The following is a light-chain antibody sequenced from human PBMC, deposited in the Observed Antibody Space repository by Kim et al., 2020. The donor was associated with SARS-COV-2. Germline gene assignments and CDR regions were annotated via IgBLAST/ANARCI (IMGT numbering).Light chain of an antibody. Sequence: QSVLTQPPSVSATPGQKVTISCSGSSSNIGNNYVSWYQQFPGTAPKLLIYDDNKRPSGIPDRFSGSKSVTSAALGITGLQTGDEADYYCATWDSSLRGVFGGGTQLTVL. CDR2: DDN. J-gene: IGLJ3*02. CDR3: ATWDSSLRGV. CDR1: SSNIGNNY. V-gene: IGLV1-51*01.